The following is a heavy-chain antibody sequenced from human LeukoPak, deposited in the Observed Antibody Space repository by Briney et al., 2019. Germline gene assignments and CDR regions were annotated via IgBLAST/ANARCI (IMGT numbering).Heavy chain of an antibody. J-gene: IGHJ4*02. CDR1: GYTFTSYD. Sequence: ASVKVSCKASGYTFTSYDINWVRQAPGQGLEWMGWINPNSGGTNYAQKFQGRVTVTRDTSISTAYMELSRLRSDDTAVYYCARGGEDYYDSSGYLDYWGQGTLVTVSS. D-gene: IGHD3-22*01. V-gene: IGHV1-2*02. CDR2: INPNSGGT. CDR3: ARGGEDYYDSSGYLDY.